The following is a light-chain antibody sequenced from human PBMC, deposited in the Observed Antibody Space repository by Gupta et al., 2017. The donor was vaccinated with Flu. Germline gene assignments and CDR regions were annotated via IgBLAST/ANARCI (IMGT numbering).Light chain of an antibody. J-gene: IGKJ2*01. Sequence: PSSLSASVGDTVAITGQASLDIDTFLNWYQHITGRAPKVLIFDASNLETGVPSRFSGSRSGTNFTLTINSLLPEDFATYFCQQFHSLPHTFGQGTRLDI. CDR1: LDIDTF. CDR3: QQFHSLPHT. V-gene: IGKV1-33*01. CDR2: DAS.